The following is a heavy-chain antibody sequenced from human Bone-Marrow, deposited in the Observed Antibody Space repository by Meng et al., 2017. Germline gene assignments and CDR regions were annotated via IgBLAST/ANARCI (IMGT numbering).Heavy chain of an antibody. Sequence: GGSLRPSCVASGLSFTDAWMSWVRQAPGKGLEWVGRIKRNSDGGTIDYAAPVKGRFTISRDDSKNTLYLQMDSLITEDTAVYFCATGAAAADHWGQGTLVTVSS. CDR2: IKRNSDGGTI. D-gene: IGHD6-13*01. CDR3: ATGAAAADH. V-gene: IGHV3-15*01. J-gene: IGHJ4*02. CDR1: GLSFTDAW.